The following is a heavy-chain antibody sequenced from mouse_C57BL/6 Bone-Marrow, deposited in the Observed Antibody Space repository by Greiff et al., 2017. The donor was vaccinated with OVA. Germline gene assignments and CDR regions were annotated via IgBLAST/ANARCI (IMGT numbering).Heavy chain of an antibody. CDR2: ISSGSSTI. Sequence: EVKVVESGGGLVKPGGSLKLSCAASGFTFSDYGMHWVRQAPEKGLEWVAYISSGSSTIYYADTVKGRFTISRDNAKNTLFLQMTSLRSEDTAMYYCASSYGYAMDYWGQGTSVTVSS. J-gene: IGHJ4*01. D-gene: IGHD1-1*01. CDR1: GFTFSDYG. CDR3: ASSYGYAMDY. V-gene: IGHV5-17*01.